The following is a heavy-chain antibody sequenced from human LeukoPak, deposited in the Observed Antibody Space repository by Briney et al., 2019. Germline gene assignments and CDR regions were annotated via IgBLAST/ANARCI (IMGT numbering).Heavy chain of an antibody. V-gene: IGHV4-34*01. CDR3: ARGTPKYSNYVYTTFWGSFDY. Sequence: PSETLSLTCAVYGGSFSGYYWSWIRQPPGKGLEWIGEINHSGSTNYNPSLKSRVTISVDTSKNQFSLKLSSVTAADTAVYYCARGTPKYSNYVYTTFWGSFDYWGQGTLVTVSS. CDR2: INHSGST. CDR1: GGSFSGYY. D-gene: IGHD4-11*01. J-gene: IGHJ4*02.